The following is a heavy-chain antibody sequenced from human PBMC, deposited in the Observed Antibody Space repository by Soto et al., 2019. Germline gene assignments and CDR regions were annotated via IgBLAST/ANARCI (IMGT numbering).Heavy chain of an antibody. V-gene: IGHV6-1*01. D-gene: IGHD3-9*01. CDR2: TYYRSNWYN. Sequence: SQTLSLTCAISGDSVSSNSAAWNWIRQSPSRGLECLGRTYYRSNWYNDYAVSVKSRTTINPDTSKNQFSLQLNSVTPEDTAVYDGAREDRRYFDWPIVGYGGQGTLVPVSS. CDR3: AREDRRYFDWPIVGY. CDR1: GDSVSSNSAA. J-gene: IGHJ4*02.